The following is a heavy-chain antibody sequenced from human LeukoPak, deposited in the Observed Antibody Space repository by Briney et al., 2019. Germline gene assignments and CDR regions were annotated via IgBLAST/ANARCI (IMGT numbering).Heavy chain of an antibody. CDR1: GGTFSSYA. CDR2: IIPILGIA. J-gene: IGHJ6*02. CDR3: ARGYRNYYYGMDV. Sequence: SVKVSCKASGGTFSSYAISWVRQAPGQGLEWMGRIIPILGIANYAQKFQGRVTITADKSTSTAYMELSSLRSEDTAVYYCARGYRNYYYGMDVWGQGTTVTVSS. V-gene: IGHV1-69*04. D-gene: IGHD3-16*02.